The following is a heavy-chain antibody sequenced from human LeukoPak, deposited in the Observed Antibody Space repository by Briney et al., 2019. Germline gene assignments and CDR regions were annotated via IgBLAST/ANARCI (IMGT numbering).Heavy chain of an antibody. CDR3: ARVFLRITMIVVVYYFDY. D-gene: IGHD3-22*01. V-gene: IGHV4-30-4*08. CDR2: IYYSGST. Sequence: SQTLSLTCTVPGGSISSGDYYWSWIRQPPGKGLESFGYIYYSGSTYYNPSLKSRVTISVDTSKNQFSLKLSSVTVADTAVYYCARVFLRITMIVVVYYFDYWGQRTLVTVSS. J-gene: IGHJ4*02. CDR1: GGSISSGDYY.